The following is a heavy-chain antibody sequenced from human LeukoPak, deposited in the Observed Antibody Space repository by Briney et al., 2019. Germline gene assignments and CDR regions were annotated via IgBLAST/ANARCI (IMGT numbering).Heavy chain of an antibody. V-gene: IGHV3-30*03. J-gene: IGHJ4*02. CDR3: ATWGPDYDILTGSFYFDY. CDR2: ISYDGSNK. D-gene: IGHD3-9*01. CDR1: GFTFSSYG. Sequence: PGGSLRLSCAASGFTFSSYGMHWVRQAPGKGLEWVAVISYDGSNKYYADSVKGRFTISRDNSKNTLYLQMNSLRAEDTAVYYCATWGPDYDILTGSFYFDYWGQGTLVTVSS.